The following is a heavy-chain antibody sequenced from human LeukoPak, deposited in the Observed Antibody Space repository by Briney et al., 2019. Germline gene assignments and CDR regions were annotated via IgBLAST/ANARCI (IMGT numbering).Heavy chain of an antibody. D-gene: IGHD3-22*01. CDR2: IYYSGNT. Sequence: SETLSLTCTVSGGSISSYYWSWIRQPPGKGLEWIGYIYYSGNTNYNPSLKSRVTISVDTSKNQFSLKLSSVTAADTAVYYCAREINYYDSSGYLFAFDIWGQGTMVTVSS. CDR1: GGSISSYY. CDR3: AREINYYDSSGYLFAFDI. J-gene: IGHJ3*02. V-gene: IGHV4-59*01.